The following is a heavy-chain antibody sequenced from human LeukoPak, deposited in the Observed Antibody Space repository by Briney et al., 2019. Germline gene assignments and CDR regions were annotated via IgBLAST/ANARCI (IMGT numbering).Heavy chain of an antibody. Sequence: SETLSLTCSVFGGSISRYYWSWIRQPPGKGLEWIGYTHYSGSTSYNPSLKSRVIISVDTSKNQLSLKLSSVTAADTAVYYCARDLANSGWYVFDYWGQGNLVTVSS. CDR1: GGSISRYY. V-gene: IGHV4-59*01. J-gene: IGHJ4*02. CDR2: THYSGST. CDR3: ARDLANSGWYVFDY. D-gene: IGHD6-19*01.